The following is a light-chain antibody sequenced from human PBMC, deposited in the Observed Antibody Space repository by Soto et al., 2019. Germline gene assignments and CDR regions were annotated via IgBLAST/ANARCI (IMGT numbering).Light chain of an antibody. CDR2: EAS. V-gene: IGKV3-11*01. Sequence: EIVLTQSPGTLSLSPGERATPSCRASQSVSNYLAWYQQKPGQAPRLLIYEASNRATGIPARFSGSGSGTDFTLTINSLESEDFAVYYCQQRTGWQLTFGGGTKVDIK. CDR1: QSVSNY. J-gene: IGKJ4*01. CDR3: QQRTGWQLT.